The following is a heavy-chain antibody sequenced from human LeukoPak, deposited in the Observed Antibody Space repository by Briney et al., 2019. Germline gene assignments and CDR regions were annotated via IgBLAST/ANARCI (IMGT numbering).Heavy chain of an antibody. CDR3: AGGDPPLGMDV. Sequence: SETLSLTCTVSGGSISSGGYYWSWIRQHPGKGLEWIGYIYYSGSTYYNPSLKSRVTISVDTSKNQFSLKLSSVTAADTAVYYCAGGDPPLGMDVWGQGTTVTVSS. D-gene: IGHD4-17*01. CDR1: GGSISSGGYY. V-gene: IGHV4-31*03. CDR2: IYYSGST. J-gene: IGHJ6*02.